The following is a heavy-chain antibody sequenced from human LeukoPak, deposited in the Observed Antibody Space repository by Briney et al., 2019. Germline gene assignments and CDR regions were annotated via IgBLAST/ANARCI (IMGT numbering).Heavy chain of an antibody. D-gene: IGHD3-22*01. CDR1: GGSFSGYY. Sequence: SETLSLTCAVYGGSFSGYYWSWIRQPPGKGLEWIGEINHSGSTNYNPSLKSRVTISVDTSKNQFSLKLSSVTAADRAVYYCARVLLIGDYFDYWGQGTLVTVSS. CDR3: ARVLLIGDYFDY. J-gene: IGHJ4*02. CDR2: INHSGST. V-gene: IGHV4-34*01.